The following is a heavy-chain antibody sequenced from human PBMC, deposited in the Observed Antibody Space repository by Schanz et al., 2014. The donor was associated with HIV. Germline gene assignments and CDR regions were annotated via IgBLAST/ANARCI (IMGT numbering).Heavy chain of an antibody. V-gene: IGHV3-30*18. J-gene: IGHJ6*02. D-gene: IGHD3-10*01. Sequence: VQLLESGGGLIQPGGSLRLSCAASGGTFSAHAFHWVRQAPGRGLEWVALISYDGSNKYYSDSVKGRFTISRDNSRNTLYLEMNSLRADDTAVYYCAKDEYYYGSGSYIYFYYGMDVWGQGTTVTVSS. CDR2: ISYDGSNK. CDR1: GGTFSAHA. CDR3: AKDEYYYGSGSYIYFYYGMDV.